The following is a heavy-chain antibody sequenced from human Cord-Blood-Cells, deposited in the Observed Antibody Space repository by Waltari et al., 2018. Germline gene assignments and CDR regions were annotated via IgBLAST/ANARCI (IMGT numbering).Heavy chain of an antibody. D-gene: IGHD6-6*01. Sequence: GSLKISCKGSGYSFTSYWIGWVRQMPGQVLGWMGIIYPGDSDPRYSPSFQGQVTISADKSISTAYLQWSSLKASDTAMYYCARQIEYSSSSYYYYYMDVWGKGTTVTVSS. CDR3: ARQIEYSSSSYYYYYMDV. CDR1: GYSFTSYW. V-gene: IGHV5-51*01. J-gene: IGHJ6*03. CDR2: IYPGDSDP.